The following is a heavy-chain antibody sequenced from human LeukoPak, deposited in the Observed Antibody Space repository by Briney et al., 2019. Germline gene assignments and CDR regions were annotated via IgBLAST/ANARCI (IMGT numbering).Heavy chain of an antibody. J-gene: IGHJ4*02. CDR2: VLYDGTKK. V-gene: IGHV3-30*18. CDR1: GFXFSSYG. CDR3: AKDIYSSSWYAPFDH. D-gene: IGHD6-13*01. Sequence: GGSLRLSCAASGFXFSSYGMHWVRQAPGKGLEWVAVVLYDGTKKYYVDSVKGRFTISRDNSKNTLYLQMNSLRAEDTAVYYCAKDIYSSSWYAPFDHWGQGALVTVSS.